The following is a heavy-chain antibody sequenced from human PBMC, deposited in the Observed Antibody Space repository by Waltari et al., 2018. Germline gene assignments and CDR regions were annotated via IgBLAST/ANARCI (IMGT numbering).Heavy chain of an antibody. CDR3: ATSPRLHSPYYYYGMDV. D-gene: IGHD4-4*01. J-gene: IGHJ6*02. V-gene: IGHV1-24*01. Sequence: QVQLVQSGAEVKKPGASVKVSCKVSGYNLNELSMHWGRQDPGKGLEWMGGFDPEDGETIYAQKFQGRVTMTEDTSTDTAYMELSSLRSEDTAVYYCATSPRLHSPYYYYGMDVWGQGTTVTVSS. CDR2: FDPEDGET. CDR1: GYNLNELS.